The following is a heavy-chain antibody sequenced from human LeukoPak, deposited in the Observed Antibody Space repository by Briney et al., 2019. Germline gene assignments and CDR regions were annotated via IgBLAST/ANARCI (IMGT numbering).Heavy chain of an antibody. J-gene: IGHJ4*02. V-gene: IGHV3-21*01. Sequence: GGSLRLSCTASGFTFSSYWMHWVRQAPGKGLEWVSSITSSSSYIYYADSVRGRFTISRDNAKNSLYLQLNSLRAEDTAVYYCARDTYGSGSYYTAPLDYWGQGTLVTVSS. D-gene: IGHD3-10*01. CDR1: GFTFSSYW. CDR3: ARDTYGSGSYYTAPLDY. CDR2: ITSSSSYI.